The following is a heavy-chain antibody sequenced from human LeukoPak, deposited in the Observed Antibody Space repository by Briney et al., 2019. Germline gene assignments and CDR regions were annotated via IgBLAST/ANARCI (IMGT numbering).Heavy chain of an antibody. CDR1: GGSFSGYY. D-gene: IGHD6-13*01. CDR2: INHSGST. CDR3: ARTRAAALDY. Sequence: SETLSLTCAVYGGSFSGYYWSWIRQPPGKGLEWIGEINHSGSTNYNPSLKSRVTISVDTSKNQFSLKLSSVTAADTAVYYCARTRAAALDYWGQGTLVTVSS. V-gene: IGHV4-34*01. J-gene: IGHJ4*02.